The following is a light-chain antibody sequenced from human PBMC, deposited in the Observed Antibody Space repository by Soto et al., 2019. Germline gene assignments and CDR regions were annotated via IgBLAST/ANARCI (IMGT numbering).Light chain of an antibody. CDR1: QDISAY. CDR2: AAS. Sequence: DIQVTQSRSSVSSWVGDIFTITCRASQDISAYLAWYQHKPGRAPELLIHAASSLQSGVPSRFSGSGSGTDFTLTINSLQPEDFATYYCQQAYSFPITFGQGTRLEIK. CDR3: QQAYSFPIT. V-gene: IGKV1D-12*01. J-gene: IGKJ5*01.